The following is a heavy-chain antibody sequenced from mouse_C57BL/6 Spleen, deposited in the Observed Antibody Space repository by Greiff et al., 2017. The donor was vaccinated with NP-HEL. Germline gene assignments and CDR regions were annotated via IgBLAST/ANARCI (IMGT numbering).Heavy chain of an antibody. CDR1: GYTFTSSW. Sequence: QVQLQQSGPELVKPGASVKLSCTASGYTFTSSWMNWVNQRPGQGLEWIGGINPADGYTNSKQKFKGKATLTVDKSSSTAYMQLSSLTSEDSAVYYCARKGAGPGDLDYWGQGTTVTVSS. V-gene: IGHV1-50*01. CDR2: INPADGYT. D-gene: IGHD4-1*01. CDR3: ARKGAGPGDLDY. J-gene: IGHJ4*01.